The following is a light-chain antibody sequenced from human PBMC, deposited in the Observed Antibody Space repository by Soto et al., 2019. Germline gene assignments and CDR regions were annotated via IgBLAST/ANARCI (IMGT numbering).Light chain of an antibody. CDR3: LQVDVYPWT. J-gene: IGKJ1*01. CDR1: QTVRNNY. CDR2: DAS. Sequence: EFVLTQSPGTLSLSPGERATLSCSASQTVRNNYLAWYQQKPGQAPRLLIYDASSRATGIPDRFSGSGSGTDFTLTISSLQPEDFATYYCLQVDVYPWTFGQGTKVDIK. V-gene: IGKV3-20*01.